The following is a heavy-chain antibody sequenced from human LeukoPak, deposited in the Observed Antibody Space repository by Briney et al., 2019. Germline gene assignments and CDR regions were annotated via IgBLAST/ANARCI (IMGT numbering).Heavy chain of an antibody. CDR2: INPNSGGT. CDR1: GYTFRNYA. CDR3: AREIVVVTGSPKASDY. D-gene: IGHD2-21*02. J-gene: IGHJ4*02. Sequence: GASVKVSCKASGYTFRNYAMNWVRQAPGQGLEWMGWINPNSGGTNYAQKFQGRVTMTRDTSISTAYMELSRLRSDDTAVYYCAREIVVVTGSPKASDYWGQGTLVTVSS. V-gene: IGHV1-2*02.